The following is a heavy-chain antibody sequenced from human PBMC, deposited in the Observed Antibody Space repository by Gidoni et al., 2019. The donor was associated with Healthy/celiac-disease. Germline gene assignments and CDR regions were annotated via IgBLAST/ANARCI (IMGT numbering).Heavy chain of an antibody. V-gene: IGHV3-15*01. Sequence: EVQLVESGGGLVKSGGSLRLSCSASGFTISNAWMSWVRQAPGKGLEWVGRIKSKTDGGTTDYAAPVKGRFTISRDDSKNTLYLQMNSLKTEDTAVYYCTTDLVAYSDYFDYWGQGTLVTVSS. D-gene: IGHD5-12*01. CDR1: GFTISNAW. CDR3: TTDLVAYSDYFDY. J-gene: IGHJ4*02. CDR2: IKSKTDGGTT.